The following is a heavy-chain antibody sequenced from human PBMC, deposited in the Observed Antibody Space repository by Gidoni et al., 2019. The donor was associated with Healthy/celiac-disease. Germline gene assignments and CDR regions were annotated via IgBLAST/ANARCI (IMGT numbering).Heavy chain of an antibody. CDR2: IIPLFGTA. CDR1: GGTFSSYA. D-gene: IGHD5-18*01. V-gene: IGHV1-69*06. Sequence: QVQLVQPGAVVKMPGSSVKLPCKASGGTFSSYAISWVRQAPGQGLEWMGGIIPLFGTANYAQKFQGRVTTTADKSTSTAYMELSRLRSEDTAVYYCARVDTAMVALRYWGQGTLVTVSS. CDR3: ARVDTAMVALRY. J-gene: IGHJ4*02.